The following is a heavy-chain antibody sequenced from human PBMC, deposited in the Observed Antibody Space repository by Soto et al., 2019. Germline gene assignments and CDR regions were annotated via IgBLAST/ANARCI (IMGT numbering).Heavy chain of an antibody. J-gene: IGHJ5*02. CDR1: GYTFTGYY. Sequence: ASVKVSCKASGYTFTGYYMHWLRQAPGQGLEWMGWINPNSGGTNYAQKFQGRVTMTRDTSISTAYMELSRLRSDDTAVYYCAREQVAAAGNDWFDPWGQGTLVTVSS. V-gene: IGHV1-2*02. D-gene: IGHD6-13*01. CDR3: AREQVAAAGNDWFDP. CDR2: INPNSGGT.